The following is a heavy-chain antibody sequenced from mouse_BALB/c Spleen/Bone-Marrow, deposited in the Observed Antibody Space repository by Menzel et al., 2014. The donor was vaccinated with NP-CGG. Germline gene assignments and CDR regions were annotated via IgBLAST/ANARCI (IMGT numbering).Heavy chain of an antibody. CDR2: IHYSGST. CDR1: GYSITSGYS. V-gene: IGHV3-1*02. Sequence: EVKLVESGPDLVKPSQSLSLTCTVTGYSITSGYSWRWIRQFPGNKLEWMGYIHYSGSTNYNPSLKSRISITRDTSKNQFFLQLNSVTTEDTATYYCARTGTWFAYWGQGTLVTVSA. J-gene: IGHJ3*01. D-gene: IGHD4-1*01. CDR3: ARTGTWFAY.